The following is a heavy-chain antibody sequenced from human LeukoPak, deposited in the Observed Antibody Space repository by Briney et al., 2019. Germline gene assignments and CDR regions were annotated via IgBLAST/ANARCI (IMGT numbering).Heavy chain of an antibody. CDR2: ISSSGSTI. D-gene: IGHD3-10*01. CDR1: GFTFSSYE. J-gene: IGHJ6*02. CDR3: ARDAPYYYGSGSPYYYYGMDV. Sequence: GGSLRLSCAASGFTFSSYEMNWVRQAPGKGLEWVSYISSSGSTIYYADSVKGRFTISRDNAKNSLYLQMNSLRAEDTAVYYCARDAPYYYGSGSPYYYYGMDVWGQGTTVTVSS. V-gene: IGHV3-48*03.